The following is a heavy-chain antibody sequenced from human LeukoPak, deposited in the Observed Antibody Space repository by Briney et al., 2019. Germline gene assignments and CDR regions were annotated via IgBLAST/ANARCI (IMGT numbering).Heavy chain of an antibody. Sequence: SETLSLTCTVSGGSISSYYWSWIRQPPREVLEWIGYISYRGTTNYNPSLKSRVTISVDTSKNQFFLKLSSVTAADTAVYYCARASETATIVDYWGQGTLVTVSS. CDR1: GGSISSYY. J-gene: IGHJ4*02. CDR3: ARASETATIVDY. V-gene: IGHV4-59*01. D-gene: IGHD5-24*01. CDR2: ISYRGTT.